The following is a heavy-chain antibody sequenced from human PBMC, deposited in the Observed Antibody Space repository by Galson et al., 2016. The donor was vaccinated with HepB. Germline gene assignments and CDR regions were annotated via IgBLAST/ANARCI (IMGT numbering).Heavy chain of an antibody. J-gene: IGHJ2*01. CDR2: ISGSGVST. CDR3: GKLGGDYYPWYFDL. Sequence: SLRLSCAASGLSFTNHAMSWVRHTPGKGLEWVSLISGSGVSTYYADSVKGRFTISRHNFKNTLYLQMNRLRPEDTAVYYCGKLGGDYYPWYFDLWGRGTLVTVSS. CDR1: GLSFTNHA. D-gene: IGHD3-22*01. V-gene: IGHV3-23*01.